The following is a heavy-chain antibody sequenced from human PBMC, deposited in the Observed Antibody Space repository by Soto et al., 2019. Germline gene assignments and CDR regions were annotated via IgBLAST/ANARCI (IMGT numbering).Heavy chain of an antibody. Sequence: EVQLVESGGGLVQPGGSLRLSCAASGFTFSDYSMNWVRQAPGKGLEWVSYISRSSGTIYYADSVKGRFTISRDNAKNSLYLQMNSLRDEDTAVYYCARDDYDFWSGYSGYYFGYWGQGTLVTVSS. CDR2: ISRSSGTI. J-gene: IGHJ4*02. V-gene: IGHV3-48*02. D-gene: IGHD3-3*01. CDR3: ARDDYDFWSGYSGYYFGY. CDR1: GFTFSDYS.